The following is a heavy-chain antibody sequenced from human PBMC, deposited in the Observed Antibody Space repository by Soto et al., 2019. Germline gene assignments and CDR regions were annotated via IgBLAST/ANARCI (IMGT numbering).Heavy chain of an antibody. Sequence: ASVKVSCKASGYTFTSYGISWVRQAPGQGLEWMGWISAYNGNTNYAQKLQGRVTMTTDTSTSTAYMELRSLRSDDTAVYYCAIDRGFWSGYVKCNPWGQGTLVSVSS. CDR1: GYTFTSYG. D-gene: IGHD3-3*01. CDR3: AIDRGFWSGYVKCNP. V-gene: IGHV1-18*01. J-gene: IGHJ5*02. CDR2: ISAYNGNT.